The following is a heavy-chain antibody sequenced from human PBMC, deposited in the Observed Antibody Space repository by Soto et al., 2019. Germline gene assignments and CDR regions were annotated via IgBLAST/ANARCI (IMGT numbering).Heavy chain of an antibody. CDR1: GFTFSSYA. CDR3: AGNTLRLGELSPGAGMDV. J-gene: IGHJ6*02. D-gene: IGHD3-16*02. Sequence: GGSLRLSCAASGFTFSSYAMHWVRQAPGKGLEWVAVMSYDGSNKYYADSVKGRFTISRDNSKNTLYLQMNSLRAEDTAVYYCAGNTLRLGELSPGAGMDVWGQGTTVTVSS. CDR2: MSYDGSNK. V-gene: IGHV3-30-3*01.